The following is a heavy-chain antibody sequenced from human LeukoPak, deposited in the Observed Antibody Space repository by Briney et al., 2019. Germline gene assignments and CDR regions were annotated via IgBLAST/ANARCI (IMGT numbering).Heavy chain of an antibody. CDR1: GYSISSGYY. V-gene: IGHV4-38-2*02. CDR3: ARAGCSSTSCYLPYYYMDV. Sequence: SETLSLTCTVSGYSISSGYYWGWIRQPPGKGLEWIGSIYHSGSTYYNPSLKSRVTISVDTSKNQFSLKLSSVTAADTAVYYCARAGCSSTSCYLPYYYMDVWGKGTTVTVSS. CDR2: IYHSGST. J-gene: IGHJ6*03. D-gene: IGHD2-2*01.